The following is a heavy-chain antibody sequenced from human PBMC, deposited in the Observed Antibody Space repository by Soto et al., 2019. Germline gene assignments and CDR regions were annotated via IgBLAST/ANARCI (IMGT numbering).Heavy chain of an antibody. CDR3: TTDDPINRN. V-gene: IGHV3-15*01. J-gene: IGHJ4*02. CDR1: GFTFSNAW. Sequence: GGSLRLSCAASGFTFSNAWMSWVRQAPGKGLEWVGRIKSKTDGGTTDYVAPVKGRFTISRDDSKNTVFLQMNSLKIEDTAVYYCTTDDPINRNWGQGTQVTVSS. CDR2: IKSKTDGGTT.